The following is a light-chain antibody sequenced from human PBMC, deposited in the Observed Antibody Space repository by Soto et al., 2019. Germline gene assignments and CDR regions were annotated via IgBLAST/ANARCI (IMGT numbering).Light chain of an antibody. J-gene: IGKJ5*01. CDR3: QQRRNWPIT. V-gene: IGKV3-11*01. CDR2: DAS. CDR1: QSVSRY. Sequence: EIVLKQSQGTLSFSPGDRTTLPCRASQSVSRYLAWYQQKPGQAPRLLIYDASNRATGIPARFSGSGSGTDFTLTIRSLEPEEFAVYYCQQRRNWPITFGQGTRLELK.